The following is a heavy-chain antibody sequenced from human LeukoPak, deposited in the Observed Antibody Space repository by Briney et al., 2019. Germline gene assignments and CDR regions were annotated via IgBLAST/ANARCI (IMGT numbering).Heavy chain of an antibody. CDR3: ARDVRTISTSGAYFDY. V-gene: IGHV4-61*02. CDR1: GGSISSGGYY. CDR2: IYTSGST. Sequence: SQTLSLTCTVSGGSISSGGYYWSWIRQPAGKGLEWIGRIYTSGSTNYNPSLKSRVTMSVDTSKNQFSLKLSSVTAADTAVYYCARDVRTISTSGAYFDYWGQGTLVTVSS. J-gene: IGHJ4*02. D-gene: IGHD3-3*01.